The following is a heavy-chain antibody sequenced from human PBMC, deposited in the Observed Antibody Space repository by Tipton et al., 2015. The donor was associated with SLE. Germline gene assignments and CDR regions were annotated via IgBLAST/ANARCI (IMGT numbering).Heavy chain of an antibody. CDR1: GGSISSGSYY. CDR3: ARSGSYPYYYYYMDA. D-gene: IGHD1-26*01. Sequence: TLSLTCTVSGGSISSGSYYWSWIRQPAGKGLEWIGRIYTSGSTNYNPSLKSRVTISVDTSKNQFSLKLSSVTAADTAVYYCARSGSYPYYYYYMDAWGKGTTVTVSS. V-gene: IGHV4-61*02. J-gene: IGHJ6*03. CDR2: IYTSGST.